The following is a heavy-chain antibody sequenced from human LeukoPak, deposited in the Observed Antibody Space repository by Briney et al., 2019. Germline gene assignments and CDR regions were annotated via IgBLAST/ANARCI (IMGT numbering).Heavy chain of an antibody. CDR2: ISWNSGSI. Sequence: GRSLRLSCAASGFTFDDYAMHWVRQAPGKGLEWVSGISWNSGSIGYADSVKGRFTISRDNAKNSLYLQMNSLRAEDTALYYCAKDKDGGFDYWGQGTLVTVSS. CDR3: AKDKDGGFDY. CDR1: GFTFDDYA. D-gene: IGHD4-23*01. V-gene: IGHV3-9*01. J-gene: IGHJ4*02.